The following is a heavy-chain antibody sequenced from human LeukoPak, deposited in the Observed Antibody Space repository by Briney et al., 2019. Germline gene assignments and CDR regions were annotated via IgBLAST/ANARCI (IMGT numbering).Heavy chain of an antibody. J-gene: IGHJ6*02. CDR1: GASISSYY. CDR3: ARQAVTYRGYYYYGMDV. V-gene: IGHV4-59*08. D-gene: IGHD4-17*01. CDR2: IYYSGST. Sequence: SETLSLTCTVYGASISSYYWSWIRQPPGKGLEWMEYIYYSGSTNYNPSLKSRVTISVDTSKNQFSLKLSSVTAADTAVYYCARQAVTYRGYYYYGMDVWGQGATVTVSS.